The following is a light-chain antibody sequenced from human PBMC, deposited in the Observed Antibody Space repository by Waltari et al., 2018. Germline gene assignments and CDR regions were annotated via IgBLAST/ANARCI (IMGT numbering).Light chain of an antibody. V-gene: IGLV2-14*03. J-gene: IGLJ2*01. CDR2: DVT. CDR1: SSDLGGYNY. CDR3: SSYTSSNTVI. Sequence: QSALTQPASVSGPPGQSITISCTGTSSDLGGYNYVSWYQQHPGKAPKLMIYDVTVRPSGGSNRLSGSKSGNTASLTISGLQAEDEADYYCSSYTSSNTVIVGGGTKLTVL.